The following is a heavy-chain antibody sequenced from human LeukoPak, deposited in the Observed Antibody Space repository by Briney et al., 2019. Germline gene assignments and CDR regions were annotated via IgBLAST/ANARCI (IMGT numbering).Heavy chain of an antibody. D-gene: IGHD3-3*01. CDR3: ARDPSYDFGLDY. V-gene: IGHV1-69*05. CDR2: IMPLFGTA. J-gene: IGHJ4*02. CDR1: GGTFNNSA. Sequence: ASVKVSCKTSGGTFNNSAISWVRQAPGQGLEWLGGIMPLFGTAGYAQKFQSRVTITKDESTSTVYMELSSLRSEDTAVYYCARDPSYDFGLDYWGQGTLVTVSS.